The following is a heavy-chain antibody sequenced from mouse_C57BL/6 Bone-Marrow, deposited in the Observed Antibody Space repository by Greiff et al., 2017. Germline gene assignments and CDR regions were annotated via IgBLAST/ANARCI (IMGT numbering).Heavy chain of an antibody. V-gene: IGHV1-76*01. J-gene: IGHJ3*01. CDR1: GYTFTDYY. CDR2: IYPGSGNT. CDR3: ARSRRFAY. Sequence: VQLQQSGAELVRPGASVKLSCKASGYTFTDYYINWVKQRPGQGLEWIARIYPGSGNTYYNEKFKGKATLTAEKSSSTAYMQLSSLTSEDSAVYFCARSRRFAYGGQGTLVTVSA.